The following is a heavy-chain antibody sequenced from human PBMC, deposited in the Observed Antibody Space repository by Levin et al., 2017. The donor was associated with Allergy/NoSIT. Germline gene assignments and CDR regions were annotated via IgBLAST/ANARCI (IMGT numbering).Heavy chain of an antibody. Sequence: GESLKISCAASGFTFSSYGMHWVRQAPGKGLEWVAVISYDGSNKYYADSVKGRFTISRDNSKNTLYLQMNSLRAEDTAVYYCAKDNAVAGFSGGMDVWGQGTTVTVSS. CDR1: GFTFSSYG. CDR2: ISYDGSNK. CDR3: AKDNAVAGFSGGMDV. D-gene: IGHD6-19*01. J-gene: IGHJ6*02. V-gene: IGHV3-30*18.